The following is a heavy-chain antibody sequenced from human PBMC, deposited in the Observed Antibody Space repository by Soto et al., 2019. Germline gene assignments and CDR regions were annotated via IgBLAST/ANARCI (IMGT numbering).Heavy chain of an antibody. Sequence: PSATLSLTCVVSGFPVSYGYYWCFIRQPPGKGLECLGSIYQSGNTYYNPSLNSRLTLSMDTSKNAFSVRLRSGTAADTAVYFCARLYCSSVIYYNDYWGPGVQVTVSS. V-gene: IGHV4-38-2*01. CDR2: IYQSGNT. J-gene: IGHJ4*02. CDR1: GFPVSYGYY. CDR3: ARLYCSSVIYYNDY. D-gene: IGHD2-2*01.